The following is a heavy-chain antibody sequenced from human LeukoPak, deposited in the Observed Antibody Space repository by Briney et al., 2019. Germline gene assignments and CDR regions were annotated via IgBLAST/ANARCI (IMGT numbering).Heavy chain of an antibody. Sequence: SETLSLTCAVYGGSFSGYYWSWIRQPPGKGLEWIGYIYYSGSTYYNPSLKSRVTISVDTSKNQFSLKLSSVTAADTAVYYCARGFVEYSSSSGYWGQGTLVTVSS. D-gene: IGHD6-6*01. CDR3: ARGFVEYSSSSGY. V-gene: IGHV4-30-4*08. CDR2: IYYSGST. CDR1: GGSFSGYY. J-gene: IGHJ4*02.